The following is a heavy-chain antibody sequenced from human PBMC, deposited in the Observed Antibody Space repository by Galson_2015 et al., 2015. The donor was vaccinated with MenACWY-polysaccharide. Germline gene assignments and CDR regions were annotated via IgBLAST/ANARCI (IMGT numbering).Heavy chain of an antibody. Sequence: SLRLSCAASGFTFSSYWMSWVCQAPGKGLEFVANIKKDGSEKYYVDSVKGRFTISRDSAKNSLYLQMNSLRAEDTAVYYCARGHYGMDVWGQGTTVTVSS. CDR3: ARGHYGMDV. V-gene: IGHV3-7*01. J-gene: IGHJ6*02. CDR1: GFTFSSYW. CDR2: IKKDGSEK.